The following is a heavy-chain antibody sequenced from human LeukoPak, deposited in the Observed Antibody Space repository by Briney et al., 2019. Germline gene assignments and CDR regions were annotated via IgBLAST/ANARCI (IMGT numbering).Heavy chain of an antibody. Sequence: GGSLRLSCAASGFTFRTYGMHWVRQAPGKGLEWLAVITFDGSVTYYADSVKGRATISRDNSKNTLYLQVYSLRVEDTAVYCCARDQSRYYGSGSYYALTVVDYFDYWGQGTLVTVSS. D-gene: IGHD3-10*01. J-gene: IGHJ4*02. CDR1: GFTFRTYG. V-gene: IGHV3-30*03. CDR3: ARDQSRYYGSGSYYALTVVDYFDY. CDR2: ITFDGSVT.